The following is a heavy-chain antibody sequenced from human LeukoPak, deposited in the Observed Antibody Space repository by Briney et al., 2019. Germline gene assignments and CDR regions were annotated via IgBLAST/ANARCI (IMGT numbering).Heavy chain of an antibody. Sequence: GGSLRLSGAASGFTFSSYAMSWVRQAPGKGLEWVSAISGSGGSTYYADSVKGRFTISRDNSKNTPYLQMNSLRAEDTAVYYCAKYLIEVAGYIDYWGQGTLVTVSS. V-gene: IGHV3-23*01. CDR3: AKYLIEVAGYIDY. J-gene: IGHJ4*02. CDR1: GFTFSSYA. D-gene: IGHD6-19*01. CDR2: ISGSGGST.